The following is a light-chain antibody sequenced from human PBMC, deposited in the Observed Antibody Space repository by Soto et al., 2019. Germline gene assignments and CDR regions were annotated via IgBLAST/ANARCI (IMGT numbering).Light chain of an antibody. V-gene: IGLV2-14*01. CDR2: EVS. J-gene: IGLJ1*01. CDR3: SSYTRSSTSYV. Sequence: QSVLTQPASVSGSPGQSITISCTGTSSDVGGYNYVSWYQQHPGKAPKLMIYEVSNRPSRVSNRFSGSKSGNTASLTISGLQAEDEADYYCSSYTRSSTSYVFGTGTTLTVL. CDR1: SSDVGGYNY.